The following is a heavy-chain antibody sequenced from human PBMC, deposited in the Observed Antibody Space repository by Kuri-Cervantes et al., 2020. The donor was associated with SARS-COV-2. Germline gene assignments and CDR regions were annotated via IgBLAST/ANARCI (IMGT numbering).Heavy chain of an antibody. J-gene: IGHJ4*02. CDR3: TTLIDY. CDR2: IRGKANNYAT. Sequence: LSLTCEVSGFLFRASAIHWVRQASGKGLEWVGRIRGKANNYATAYVASVKGRFTISRDDTKNMAYLQMNSLKTEDTAVYYCTTLIDYWGQGALVTVSS. V-gene: IGHV3-73*01. CDR1: GFLFRASA.